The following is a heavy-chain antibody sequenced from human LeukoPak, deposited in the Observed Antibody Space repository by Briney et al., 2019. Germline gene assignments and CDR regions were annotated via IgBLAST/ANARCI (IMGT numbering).Heavy chain of an antibody. CDR2: IYYSGST. Sequence: SETRSLTSTVAGGSISSYYWSWIRQPPGKGLEWNGYIYYSGSTNYNPSLKGRVTISVDTSKNQFSLKLSSVTAADTPVYYCARGFVVVPAAQVSYYYYGMDVWGQGTTVTVSS. D-gene: IGHD2-2*01. J-gene: IGHJ6*02. CDR3: ARGFVVVPAAQVSYYYYGMDV. CDR1: GGSISSYY. V-gene: IGHV4-59*01.